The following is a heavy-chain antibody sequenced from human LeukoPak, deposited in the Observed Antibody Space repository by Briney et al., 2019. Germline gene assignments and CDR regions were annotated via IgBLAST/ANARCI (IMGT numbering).Heavy chain of an antibody. CDR3: ARSMIAVAGTYFDY. V-gene: IGHV2-70*11. Sequence: SGPALAKPTQTLTLTCTFSGFSLSTSGMCVSWIRQPPVKALEWLARIDWDDDKYYSTSLKTRLTISKDTSKTQVVLTMTNMDPVDTATYYCARSMIAVAGTYFDYWGQGTLVTVSS. J-gene: IGHJ4*02. D-gene: IGHD6-19*01. CDR2: IDWDDDK. CDR1: GFSLSTSGMC.